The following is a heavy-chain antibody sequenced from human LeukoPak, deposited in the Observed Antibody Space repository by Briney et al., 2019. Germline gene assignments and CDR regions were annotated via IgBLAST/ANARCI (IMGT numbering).Heavy chain of an antibody. J-gene: IGHJ4*02. D-gene: IGHD3-22*01. CDR3: ARDPKDETSGYYYFDY. Sequence: ASVKVSCKASGYTFTSYFIHWVRQAPGQGLEWMGIINPSGGRSIYAQKFQGRVTFTRDMSTSRVYMELSSRRSEDTAVYYCARDPKDETSGYYYFDYWGQGTLVTVSS. CDR2: INPSGGRS. V-gene: IGHV1-46*01. CDR1: GYTFTSYF.